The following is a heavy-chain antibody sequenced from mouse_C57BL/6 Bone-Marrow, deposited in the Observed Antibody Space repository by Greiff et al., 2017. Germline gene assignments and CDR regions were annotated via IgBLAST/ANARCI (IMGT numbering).Heavy chain of an antibody. CDR2: IYPGNSDT. Sequence: VHVKQSGTVLARPGASVKMSCKTSGYTFTSYWMHWVKQRPGQGLEWIGAIYPGNSDTSYNQKFKGKAKLTAVTSASTAYMELSSLTNEDSAVYYCTRSQPYYYAMDYWGQGTSVTVSS. V-gene: IGHV1-5*01. CDR1: GYTFTSYW. D-gene: IGHD3-2*02. CDR3: TRSQPYYYAMDY. J-gene: IGHJ4*01.